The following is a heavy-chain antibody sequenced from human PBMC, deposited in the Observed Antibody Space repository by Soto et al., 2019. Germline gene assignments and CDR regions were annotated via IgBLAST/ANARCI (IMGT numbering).Heavy chain of an antibody. CDR2: IYPGDSDT. Sequence: PGESLKISCKGSGYSFTSCWIGWVRQMPGKGLEWMGIIYPGDSDTRYSPSFQGQVTISADKSISTAYLQWSSLEASDTAMYYCARVANSGYDFEAFDIWGQGTMVTVSS. V-gene: IGHV5-51*01. D-gene: IGHD5-12*01. J-gene: IGHJ3*02. CDR1: GYSFTSCW. CDR3: ARVANSGYDFEAFDI.